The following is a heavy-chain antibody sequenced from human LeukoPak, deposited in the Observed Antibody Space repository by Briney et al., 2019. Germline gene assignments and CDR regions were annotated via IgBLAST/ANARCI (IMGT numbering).Heavy chain of an antibody. D-gene: IGHD4-17*01. V-gene: IGHV4-39*07. J-gene: IGHJ4*02. Sequence: SETLSLTCTVSGGSISSSSYYWGWIRQPPGKGLEWIGSIYYSGSTYYKSSLKSRVTVSVGTSKNQFSLKLSSVTAADTAVYYCARDRSYGDYDYWGQGTLVTVSS. CDR1: GGSISSSSYY. CDR3: ARDRSYGDYDY. CDR2: IYYSGST.